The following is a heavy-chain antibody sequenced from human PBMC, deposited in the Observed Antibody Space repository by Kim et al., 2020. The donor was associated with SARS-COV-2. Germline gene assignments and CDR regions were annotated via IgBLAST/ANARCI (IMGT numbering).Heavy chain of an antibody. CDR1: GGTFSSYA. Sequence: SVKVSCKASGGTFSSYAISWVRQAPGQGLEWMGGIIPIFGTANYAQKFQGRVTITADESTSTAYMELSSLRSEDTAVYYCARDHGLSFYGSGSYYNTPFDYWGQGTLVTVSS. V-gene: IGHV1-69*13. CDR2: IIPIFGTA. CDR3: ARDHGLSFYGSGSYYNTPFDY. J-gene: IGHJ4*02. D-gene: IGHD3-10*01.